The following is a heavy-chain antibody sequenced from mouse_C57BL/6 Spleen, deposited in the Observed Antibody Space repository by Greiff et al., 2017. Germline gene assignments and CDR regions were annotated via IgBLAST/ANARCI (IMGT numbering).Heavy chain of an antibody. CDR1: GYTFTSYT. CDR2: INPSSGDT. Sequence: QVQLQQSGAELARPGASVKMSCKASGYTFTSYTMHWVKQRPGQGLEWIGYINPSSGDTKYNQKFKDKATLTADKSSSTAYMQLSSLTSEDSAVYYCARWRGLSQPLMDYWGQGTSVTVSS. CDR3: ARWRGLSQPLMDY. D-gene: IGHD6-1*01. J-gene: IGHJ4*01. V-gene: IGHV1-4*01.